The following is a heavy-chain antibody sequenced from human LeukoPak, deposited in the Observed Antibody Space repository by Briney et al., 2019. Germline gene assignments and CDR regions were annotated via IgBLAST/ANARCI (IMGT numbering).Heavy chain of an antibody. Sequence: ASVKVSCKASGYTFTSYGISWVRQAPGQGLEWMGWISAYNGNTNYAQKLQGRVTMTTDISTSTAYMELRSLRSDDTAVYYCARGPGSSWYGRRTSPPASDTEYYFDYWGQGTLVTVSS. CDR2: ISAYNGNT. CDR1: GYTFTSYG. CDR3: ARGPGSSWYGRRTSPPASDTEYYFDY. V-gene: IGHV1-18*01. D-gene: IGHD6-13*01. J-gene: IGHJ4*02.